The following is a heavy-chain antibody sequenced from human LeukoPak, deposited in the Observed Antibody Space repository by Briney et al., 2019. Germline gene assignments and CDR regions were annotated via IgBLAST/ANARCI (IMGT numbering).Heavy chain of an antibody. CDR2: IHHSGST. CDR3: ATYIGDTYRYFDY. V-gene: IGHV4-38-2*02. CDR1: GYSISSAYY. Sequence: SETLSLTCSVSGYSISSAYYWGWIRQPPGKGLEWIGSIHHSGSTYYNPSLKSRVTISVDTSKNQFSLKLNSVTAADRAVYYCATYIGDTYRYFDYWGQGALVTVSS. D-gene: IGHD2-21*01. J-gene: IGHJ4*02.